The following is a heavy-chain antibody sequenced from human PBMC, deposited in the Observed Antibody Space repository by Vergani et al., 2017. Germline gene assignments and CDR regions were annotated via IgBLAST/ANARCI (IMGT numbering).Heavy chain of an antibody. J-gene: IGHJ6*02. D-gene: IGHD5-12*01. Sequence: QVQLVQSGAEVKKPGSSVKVSCKASGGTFSSYAISWVRQAPGQGLEWMGRIFPIFGTANYAQKFQGRVTITADESTSTAYMELSSLRSEDTAVYYCARDGRYSSYEVYYYYGMDVWGQGTTVTVSS. V-gene: IGHV1-69*13. CDR3: ARDGRYSSYEVYYYYGMDV. CDR2: IFPIFGTA. CDR1: GGTFSSYA.